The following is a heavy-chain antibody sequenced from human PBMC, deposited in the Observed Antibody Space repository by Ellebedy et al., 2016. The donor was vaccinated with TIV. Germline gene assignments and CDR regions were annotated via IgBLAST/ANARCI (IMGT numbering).Heavy chain of an antibody. Sequence: GESLKISCAASGFTFTNYWMSWVRQAPGKGLEWVATIKQGGSEEYYVDSVKGRFTISRDNAKNSLYLQMNSLRAEDTAVYYCARLDAIIDVKSLDYWGQGTLVTVSS. J-gene: IGHJ4*02. CDR2: IKQGGSEE. CDR3: ARLDAIIDVKSLDY. CDR1: GFTFTNYW. V-gene: IGHV3-7*03. D-gene: IGHD3-10*01.